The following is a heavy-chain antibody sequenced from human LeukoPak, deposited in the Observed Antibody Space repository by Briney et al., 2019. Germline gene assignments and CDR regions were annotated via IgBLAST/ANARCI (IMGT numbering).Heavy chain of an antibody. CDR2: ISGSGGST. V-gene: IGHV3-23*01. Sequence: GGSLRLSCAASGFTFNRYVMSWVRQAPGKGLEWVSAISGSGGSTYYADSVKGRFTISRDNSKNTLYLQMNSLRAEDTAVYYCARDYGDYFGFGDYYYGMDVWGQGTTVTVSS. D-gene: IGHD4-17*01. CDR1: GFTFNRYV. CDR3: ARDYGDYFGFGDYYYGMDV. J-gene: IGHJ6*02.